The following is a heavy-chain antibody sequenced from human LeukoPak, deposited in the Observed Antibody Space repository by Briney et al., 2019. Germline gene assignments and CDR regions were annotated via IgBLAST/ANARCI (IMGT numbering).Heavy chain of an antibody. CDR1: GFTLNKHA. D-gene: IGHD3-22*01. J-gene: IGHJ4*02. V-gene: IGHV3-23*01. CDR2: IIDVGDT. Sequence: GGSLRLSCAASGFTLNKHAMSWVRQAPGEGLEWVSAIIDVGDTYYADSVKGRFTISRDYSRNTLYLQMNSLRAEDTALYYCAREVSEGFDFWGQGTLVTVSS. CDR3: AREVSEGFDF.